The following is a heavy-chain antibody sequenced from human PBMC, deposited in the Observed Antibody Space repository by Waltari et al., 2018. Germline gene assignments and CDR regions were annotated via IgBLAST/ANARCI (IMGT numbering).Heavy chain of an antibody. D-gene: IGHD1-1*01. CDR1: GYTFTDYY. V-gene: IGHV1-69-2*01. Sequence: EVQLVQSGAEVKKPGATVKISCKVSGYTFTDYYMHLVQQAPGKGLEWMGRVDAEDGERRYSEKFQGRVTITADTSTDTAYMELSSLRSEDTAVYYCATDRHNVLPRGYWGQGTLVTVSS. CDR2: VDAEDGER. J-gene: IGHJ4*02. CDR3: ATDRHNVLPRGY.